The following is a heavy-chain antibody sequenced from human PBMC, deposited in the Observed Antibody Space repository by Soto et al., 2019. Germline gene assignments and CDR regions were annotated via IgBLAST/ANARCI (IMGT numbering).Heavy chain of an antibody. CDR3: ASAGSLAF. V-gene: IGHV3-21*01. D-gene: IGHD2-15*01. J-gene: IGHJ4*02. CDR1: GFTFTNYN. CDR2: IGGSGAST. Sequence: EVQLVDSGGGLVKPGGSLRLSCAASGFTFTNYNMNWVRQAPGKGLEWVSSIGGSGASTYYADSVRGRFTISRDNAKNSLYLQMSSLRAEDTALYYCASAGSLAFWGQGTLVTVSS.